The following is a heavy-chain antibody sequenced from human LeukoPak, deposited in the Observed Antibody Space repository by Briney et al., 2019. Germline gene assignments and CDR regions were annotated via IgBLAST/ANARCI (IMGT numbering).Heavy chain of an antibody. Sequence: PSETLSLTCTVSGGSISDYYWSWLRQSPGKGLEWIGYMYYTGSTDYNPSLRSRVTISLDTSKNQFSLKMTSVTAADTAVYYCAGQYDFWSGSLAYWGQGTLVSVSS. CDR2: MYYTGST. J-gene: IGHJ4*02. V-gene: IGHV4-59*03. CDR3: AGQYDFWSGSLAY. D-gene: IGHD3-3*01. CDR1: GGSISDYY.